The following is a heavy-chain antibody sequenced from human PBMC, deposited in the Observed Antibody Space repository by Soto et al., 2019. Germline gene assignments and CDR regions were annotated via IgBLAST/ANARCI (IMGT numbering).Heavy chain of an antibody. J-gene: IGHJ6*02. Sequence: ASVRVSCKASGYTFTGYYMHWVRQAPGQGLEWMGWINPNSGGTNYAQKFQGRVTMTRDTSISTAYMELSRLRSDDTAVYYCARGMVRGTYGMDVWGQGTTVTVSS. CDR3: ARGMVRGTYGMDV. V-gene: IGHV1-2*02. CDR2: INPNSGGT. D-gene: IGHD3-10*01. CDR1: GYTFTGYY.